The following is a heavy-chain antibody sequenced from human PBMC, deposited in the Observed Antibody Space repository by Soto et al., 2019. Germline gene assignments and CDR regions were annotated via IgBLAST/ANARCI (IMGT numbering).Heavy chain of an antibody. J-gene: IGHJ6*02. V-gene: IGHV4-31*03. CDR3: ARDRVNYYYGMDV. CDR1: GGSISSGGYY. CDR2: IYYSGST. Sequence: SETLSLTCTVSGGSISSGGYYWSWIRQHPGKGLEWIGYIYYSGSTYYNPSLKSRVTISVDTSKNQFSLKLSSVTAADTAVYYCARDRVNYYYGMDVWGQGTTVAVSS. D-gene: IGHD2-21*01.